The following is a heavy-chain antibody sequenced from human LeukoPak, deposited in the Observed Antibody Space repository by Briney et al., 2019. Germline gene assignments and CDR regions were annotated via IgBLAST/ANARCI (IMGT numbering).Heavy chain of an antibody. V-gene: IGHV1-18*04. Sequence: ASVKVSFKASEYTFTVYYMHWVRQAPGQGLEWMGWISAYNGNTNYAQELQGRVTMTTDTSTTTAYMELRSLRSDDTAVYYCARPQEEDGYNYNWAFDYWGQGTLVTVSS. CDR1: EYTFTVYY. CDR3: ARPQEEDGYNYNWAFDY. D-gene: IGHD5-24*01. J-gene: IGHJ4*02. CDR2: ISAYNGNT.